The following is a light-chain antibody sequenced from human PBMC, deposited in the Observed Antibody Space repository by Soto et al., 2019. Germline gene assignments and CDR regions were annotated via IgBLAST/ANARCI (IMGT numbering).Light chain of an antibody. Sequence: EIAWTRFPGTWSLPPGERATLSCRASQSVTGSYLAWYQHKPGQAPRLLIYGASSRATGIPDRFSGSGSGTDFTLTISRLEPEDFAVYYCQQYGSSPHTFGQGTKLEIK. CDR2: GAS. CDR3: QQYGSSPHT. J-gene: IGKJ2*01. V-gene: IGKV3-20*01. CDR1: QSVTGSY.